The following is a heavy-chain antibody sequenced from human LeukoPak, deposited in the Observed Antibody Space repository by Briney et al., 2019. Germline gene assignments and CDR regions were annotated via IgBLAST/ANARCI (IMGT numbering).Heavy chain of an antibody. D-gene: IGHD2-2*01. Sequence: GASEKLSCKASGGTFSSYAISWVRQAPGQGLEWMGGIIPIFGTANYAQKFQGRVTITTDESTSTAYMELSSLRSEDTAVYYCARVPRYCSSTSCYPYYYMDVWGKGTTVTVSS. CDR1: GGTFSSYA. J-gene: IGHJ6*03. V-gene: IGHV1-69*05. CDR2: IIPIFGTA. CDR3: ARVPRYCSSTSCYPYYYMDV.